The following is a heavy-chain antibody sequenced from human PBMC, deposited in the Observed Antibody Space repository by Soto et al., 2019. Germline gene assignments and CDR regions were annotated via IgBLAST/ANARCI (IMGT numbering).Heavy chain of an antibody. Sequence: PSETLSLTCAVYGGSFSGYYWSWIRQPPGKGLEWIGEINHSGSTNYNPSLKSRVTISVDTSKNQFSLKLSSVTAADTAVYYCAKLSSRGSSTTYYGMDVWGQGTTVTVSS. CDR3: AKLSSRGSSTTYYGMDV. CDR2: INHSGST. V-gene: IGHV4-34*01. D-gene: IGHD2-2*01. J-gene: IGHJ6*02. CDR1: GGSFSGYY.